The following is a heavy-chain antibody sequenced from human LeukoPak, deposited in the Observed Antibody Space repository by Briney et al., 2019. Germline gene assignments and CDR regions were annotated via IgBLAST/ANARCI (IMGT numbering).Heavy chain of an antibody. CDR1: GFTVSSNY. J-gene: IGHJ4*02. D-gene: IGHD6-6*01. Sequence: GGSLRLFCAASGFTVSSNYMSWVRHAPGNGLERVSVIYSGGSTYYPDSVKGRFTISRDNSKNTLYLQMNSLRAEDTAVYYCAREYTGYFDYWGQGTLVTVSS. CDR2: IYSGGST. V-gene: IGHV3-66*02. CDR3: AREYTGYFDY.